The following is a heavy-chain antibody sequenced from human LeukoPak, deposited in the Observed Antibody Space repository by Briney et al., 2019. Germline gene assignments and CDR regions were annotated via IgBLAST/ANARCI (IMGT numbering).Heavy chain of an antibody. J-gene: IGHJ5*02. CDR3: ARDHYYDSSGYYP. CDR2: ISSSSSYI. V-gene: IGHV3-21*01. D-gene: IGHD3-22*01. CDR1: GFTFSSYS. Sequence: PGGSLRLSCAASGFTFSSYSMNWVRQAPGKGPEWVSSISSSSSYIYYADSVKGRFTISRDNAKNSLYLQMNSLRAEDTAVYYCARDHYYDSSGYYPWGQGTLVTVSS.